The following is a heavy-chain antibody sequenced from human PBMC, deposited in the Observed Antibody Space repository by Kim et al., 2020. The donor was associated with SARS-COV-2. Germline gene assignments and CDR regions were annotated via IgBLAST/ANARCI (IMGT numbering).Heavy chain of an antibody. CDR2: INGSGGST. D-gene: IGHD2-15*01. V-gene: IGHV3-23*01. J-gene: IGHJ6*02. CDR1: GFTFSNYA. CDR3: VKDRYSSGAYGMDV. Sequence: GGSLRLSCAASGFTFSNYAMSWVRQAPGRGLEWVSAINGSGGSTYYADSVKGRFTISRDNSKNTLYLQMNSLRAEDTAVYYCVKDRYSSGAYGMDVWGQGATVTVSS.